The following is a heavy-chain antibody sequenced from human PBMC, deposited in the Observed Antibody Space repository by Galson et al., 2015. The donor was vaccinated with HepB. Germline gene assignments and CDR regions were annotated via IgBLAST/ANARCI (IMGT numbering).Heavy chain of an antibody. J-gene: IGHJ3*02. CDR3: ARRRYYDTSGYYSYGFDI. Sequence: SLRLSCAASGLMFSDHDMDWVRQAPGKGLEWVGRTGNRAKSYSTEYAASGKGRFTISRDDSKKSVYLQMNSLKMEDTAVYYCARRRYYDTSGYYSYGFDIWGQGTMVTVSS. D-gene: IGHD3-22*01. V-gene: IGHV3-72*01. CDR2: TGNRAKSYST. CDR1: GLMFSDHD.